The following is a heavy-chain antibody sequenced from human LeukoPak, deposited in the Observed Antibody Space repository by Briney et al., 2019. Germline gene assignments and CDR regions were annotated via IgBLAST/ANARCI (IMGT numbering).Heavy chain of an antibody. CDR2: INHSGST. CDR1: GGSISGNY. J-gene: IGHJ6*02. CDR3: ARDVYSSSWSDYYYYYYGMDV. Sequence: SETLSLTCTVSGGSISGNYWSWIRQPPGKGLEWIGEINHSGSTNYNPSLKSRVTISVDTSKNQFSLKLNSVTAADTAVYYCARDVYSSSWSDYYYYYYGMDVWGQGTTVTVSS. D-gene: IGHD6-13*01. V-gene: IGHV4-34*01.